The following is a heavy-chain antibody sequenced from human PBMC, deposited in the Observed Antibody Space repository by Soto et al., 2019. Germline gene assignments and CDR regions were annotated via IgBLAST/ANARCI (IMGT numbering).Heavy chain of an antibody. Sequence: EVQLVESGGGLVQPGGSLRLSCAASGFTFSSYWMSWVRQAPGKGLEWVANIKQDGSEKYYVDSVKGRFTIPRDNAKNSLYLQMNSLRAEDTAVYYCARDRNIWFGESLPGDYWGQGTLVTVSS. J-gene: IGHJ4*02. D-gene: IGHD3-10*01. CDR2: IKQDGSEK. V-gene: IGHV3-7*01. CDR3: ARDRNIWFGESLPGDY. CDR1: GFTFSSYW.